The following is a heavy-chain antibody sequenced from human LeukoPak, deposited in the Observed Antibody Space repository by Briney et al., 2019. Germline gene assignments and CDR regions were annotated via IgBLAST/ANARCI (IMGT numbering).Heavy chain of an antibody. V-gene: IGHV3-23*01. CDR3: TKGTIWLPFDY. CDR1: GFTFSNYA. J-gene: IGHJ4*02. Sequence: GGSLRLSCAASGFTFSNYAMSWARQAPGKGLEWVSAISGSWGSTYYAESVKGRFTISRDNSKNTLYLQMNSMRAEDTAVYYCTKGTIWLPFDYWGKGTLVTVSS. CDR2: ISGSWGST. D-gene: IGHD5-18*01.